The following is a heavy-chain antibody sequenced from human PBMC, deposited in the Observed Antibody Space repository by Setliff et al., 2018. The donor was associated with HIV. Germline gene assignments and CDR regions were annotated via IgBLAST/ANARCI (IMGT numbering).Heavy chain of an antibody. CDR3: ARARGSMGYINTFDV. V-gene: IGHV4-61*09. D-gene: IGHD3-16*01. CDR2: IYASGYT. CDR1: GASINSQSDY. J-gene: IGHJ4*02. Sequence: SETLCLTCTVSGASINSQSDYWNWIRQPAGKELEWIGHIYASGYTYYKPSLESRVTISVDTSKSQFSLKLHSVTAADTAVYYCARARGSMGYINTFDVWGQGSLVTVSS.